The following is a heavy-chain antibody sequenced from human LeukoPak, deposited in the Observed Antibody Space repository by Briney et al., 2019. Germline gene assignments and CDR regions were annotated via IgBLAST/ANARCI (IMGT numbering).Heavy chain of an antibody. CDR1: GGSISSSSYY. V-gene: IGHV4-39*01. CDR3: ATPYYYDSSGADWYSDL. CDR2: IYYSGST. J-gene: IGHJ2*01. D-gene: IGHD3-22*01. Sequence: SETLSLTCTVSGGSISSSSYYWGWIRQPPGKGLEWIGSIYYSGSTYYNPSLKSRVTISVDTSKNQFSLKLSSVTVADTAVYYCATPYYYDSSGADWYSDLWGRGTLVTVSS.